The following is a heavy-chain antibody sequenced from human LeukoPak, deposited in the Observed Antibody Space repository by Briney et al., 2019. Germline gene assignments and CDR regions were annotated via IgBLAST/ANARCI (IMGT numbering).Heavy chain of an antibody. CDR2: ILPGDSDT. V-gene: IGHV5-51*01. CDR3: ASEYCSGGNCYFDY. CDR1: EYSFATYW. Sequence: GESLKISCKGSEYSFATYWVGWVRQMPGQGLEWMRIILPGDSDTRYSPSFQGQVTISADKSISTAYLQWSSLKASDTAIYYCASEYCSGGNCYFDYWGQGTLVTVSS. J-gene: IGHJ4*02. D-gene: IGHD2-15*01.